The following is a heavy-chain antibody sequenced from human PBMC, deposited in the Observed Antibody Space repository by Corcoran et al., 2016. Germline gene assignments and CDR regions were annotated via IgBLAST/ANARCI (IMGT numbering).Heavy chain of an antibody. CDR3: ARGVSTITAVFGY. CDR2: IYHSGTT. V-gene: IGHV4-38-2*02. Sequence: QVQLQESGPGLVKPSETLSLPCTVSGYSITSGYYWGWIRQPPGKGLEWIGSIYHSGTTYYNPSLKSRVTISVDTSKNQFSLKLNSVTAADTAVYYCARGVSTITAVFGYWGQGTLVTVSS. CDR1: GYSITSGYY. D-gene: IGHD1-1*01. J-gene: IGHJ4*02.